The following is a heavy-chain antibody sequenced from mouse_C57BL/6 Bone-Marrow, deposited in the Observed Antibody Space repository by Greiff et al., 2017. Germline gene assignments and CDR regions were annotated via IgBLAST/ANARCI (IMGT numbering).Heavy chain of an antibody. CDR2: ISYDGSN. J-gene: IGHJ2*01. CDR1: GYSITSGYY. CDR3: ARVNYYGSINY. V-gene: IGHV3-6*01. D-gene: IGHD1-1*01. Sequence: EVKLVESGPGLVKPSQSLSLTCSVTGYSITSGYYWNWIRQFPGNKLEWMGYISYDGSNNYNPSLKNRISITRDTSKNQFFLKLNSVTTEDTATYYCARVNYYGSINYWGQGTTLTVSS.